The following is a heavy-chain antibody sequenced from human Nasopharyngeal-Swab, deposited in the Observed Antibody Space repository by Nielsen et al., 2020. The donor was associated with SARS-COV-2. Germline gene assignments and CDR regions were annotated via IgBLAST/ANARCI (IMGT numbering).Heavy chain of an antibody. D-gene: IGHD6-6*01. CDR2: INHSGST. J-gene: IGHJ5*02. Sequence: WIRQPPGKGLEWIGEINHSGSTNYNPSLKSRVTISVDTSKNQFSLKLSSVTAADTAAYYCARGGEQLVLGFDPWGQGTLVTVSS. CDR3: ARGGEQLVLGFDP. V-gene: IGHV4-34*01.